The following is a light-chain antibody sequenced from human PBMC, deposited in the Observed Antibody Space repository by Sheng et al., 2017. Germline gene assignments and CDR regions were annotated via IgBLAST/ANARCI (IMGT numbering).Light chain of an antibody. J-gene: IGLJ1*01. V-gene: IGLV1-40*01. CDR1: RSNFGTGYD. Sequence: QSVLTQPPSVSGAPGQRVTLSCTGSRSNFGTGYDVHWYQQLPGTAPKLLIYDNNNRPSGVPDRFSGSKSGTSASLAISGLRSEDEADYYCAAWDDSLSSFVFGTGTKVTVL. CDR2: DNN. CDR3: AAWDDSLSSFV.